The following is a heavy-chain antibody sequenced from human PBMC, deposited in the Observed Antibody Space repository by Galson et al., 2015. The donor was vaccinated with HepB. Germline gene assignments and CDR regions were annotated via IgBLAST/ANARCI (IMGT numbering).Heavy chain of an antibody. CDR3: TGHYYDSSGYYQSDY. CDR1: GFTFSNAW. CDR2: IKSNTDGGTT. J-gene: IGHJ4*02. D-gene: IGHD3-22*01. Sequence: SLRLSCAASGFTFSNAWMSWVRQAPGKGLEWVGRIKSNTDGGTTDYAAPVKGRFTISRDDSKNTLYLQMNSLKTEDTAVYYCTGHYYDSSGYYQSDYWGQGTLVTVSS. V-gene: IGHV3-15*01.